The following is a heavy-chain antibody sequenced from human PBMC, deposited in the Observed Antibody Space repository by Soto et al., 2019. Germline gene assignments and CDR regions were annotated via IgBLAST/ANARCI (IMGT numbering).Heavy chain of an antibody. CDR2: IWYDGSNK. CDR3: ARERGRYCSSTSCATFDY. CDR1: GFTFSSYG. J-gene: IGHJ4*02. D-gene: IGHD2-2*01. Sequence: GGSLRLSCAASGFTFSSYGMHWVRQAPGKGLEWVAVIWYDGSNKYYADSVKGRFTISRDNSKNTLYLQMNSLRAEDTAVYYCARERGRYCSSTSCATFDYWGQGTLVTVSS. V-gene: IGHV3-33*01.